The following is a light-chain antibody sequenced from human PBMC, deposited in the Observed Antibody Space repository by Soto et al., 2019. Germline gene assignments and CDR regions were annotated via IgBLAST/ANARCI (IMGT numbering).Light chain of an antibody. CDR3: MQALQSPIT. CDR2: LGS. Sequence: DIVMTQSPLSLPVTPGEPASISCRSSQSLLHSNGYKYLDWYLQKPGQSPQLLIYLGSNRASGVPARFSGSGSGTDFTLKISRVEAEDVGVYYCMQALQSPITFGPGTKVDIK. V-gene: IGKV2-28*01. CDR1: QSLLHSNGYKY. J-gene: IGKJ3*01.